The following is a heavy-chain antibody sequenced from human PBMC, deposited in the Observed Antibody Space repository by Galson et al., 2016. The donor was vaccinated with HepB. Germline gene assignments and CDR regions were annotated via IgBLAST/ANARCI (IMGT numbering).Heavy chain of an antibody. CDR1: GFTLRDYY. Sequence: SLRLSCAASGFTLRDYYMSWIRQAPGKGLEWVSYISTSDYTIYYADSVRDRFIISRDNTKNSLYLHMNSLRAEDTAVYYCARVRGDCGGDCYFDYWGQGSLVTVSS. D-gene: IGHD2-21*02. V-gene: IGHV3-11*01. J-gene: IGHJ4*02. CDR3: ARVRGDCGGDCYFDY. CDR2: ISTSDYTI.